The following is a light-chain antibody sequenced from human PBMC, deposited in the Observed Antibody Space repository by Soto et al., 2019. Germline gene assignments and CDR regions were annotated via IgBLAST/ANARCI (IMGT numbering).Light chain of an antibody. CDR1: QSILYSSNNKNY. CDR2: WAS. V-gene: IGKV4-1*01. CDR3: QQYHISPPT. J-gene: IGKJ1*01. Sequence: DIVMTQSPDSLAVSLGERATINCKSTQSILYSSNNKNYLAWYQQKPGPPPKLLIYWASTRESGVPDRFSGSGSRTDFTLTISSLQAEDVAVYYWQQYHISPPTCGQGTQVEIK.